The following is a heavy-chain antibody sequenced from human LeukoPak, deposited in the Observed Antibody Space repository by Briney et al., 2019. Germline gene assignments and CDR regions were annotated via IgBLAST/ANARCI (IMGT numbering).Heavy chain of an antibody. D-gene: IGHD3-10*01. CDR1: GYTFTSYD. V-gene: IGHV1-8*01. Sequence: GASVKVSCKASGYTFTSYDINWVRQATGQGLEWMGWMNPNSGNTGYAQKFQGRVTMTRNTSISTAYMELSSLRSEDTAVYYCARGGVTMVRGVIIEEIYYYYYMDVWGKGTTVTISS. J-gene: IGHJ6*03. CDR2: MNPNSGNT. CDR3: ARGGVTMVRGVIIEEIYYYYYMDV.